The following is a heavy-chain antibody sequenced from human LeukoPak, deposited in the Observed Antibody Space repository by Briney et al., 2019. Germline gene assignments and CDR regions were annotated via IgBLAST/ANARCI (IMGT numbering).Heavy chain of an antibody. D-gene: IGHD6-13*01. J-gene: IGHJ3*02. CDR1: GYAFTGYY. CDR3: ARVRAAAGTIGAFDI. CDR2: INPNSGGT. Sequence: ASVKVSCKASGYAFTGYYMHWVRQAPGQGLGWLGWINPNSGGTNYAQKFQGRVTMTRDTSISTAYMELSRLRSDDTAVYYCARVRAAAGTIGAFDIWGQGTMVTVSS. V-gene: IGHV1-2*02.